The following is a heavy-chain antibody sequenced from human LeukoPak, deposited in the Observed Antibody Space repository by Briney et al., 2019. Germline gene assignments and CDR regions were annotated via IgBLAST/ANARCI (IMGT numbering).Heavy chain of an antibody. V-gene: IGHV1-69*04. CDR2: ILPISGLQ. CDR3: ARGVAGNGVY. D-gene: IGHD6-19*01. CDR1: GGTFSNYV. Sequence: SVKVSCKASGGTFSNYVFSWVRQAPGQGLEWVGSILPISGLQKRAQKFQGRVTITADKSTSTAYMDLSRLTSDDTAVYYCARGVAGNGVYWGQGTLVTVSS. J-gene: IGHJ4*02.